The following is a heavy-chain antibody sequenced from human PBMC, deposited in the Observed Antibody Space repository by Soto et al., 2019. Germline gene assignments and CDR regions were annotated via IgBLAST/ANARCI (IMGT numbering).Heavy chain of an antibody. D-gene: IGHD3-3*01. CDR2: ISGSGGST. Sequence: GGSLRLSCAASGFTFSSYAMSWVRQAPGKGLEWVSAISGSGGSTYYADSVKGRFTISRDNSKNTLYLQMNSLRAEDTAVYYCAKDWGYDFWSGYMDVWSQGTTVTVSS. V-gene: IGHV3-23*01. J-gene: IGHJ6*02. CDR1: GFTFSSYA. CDR3: AKDWGYDFWSGYMDV.